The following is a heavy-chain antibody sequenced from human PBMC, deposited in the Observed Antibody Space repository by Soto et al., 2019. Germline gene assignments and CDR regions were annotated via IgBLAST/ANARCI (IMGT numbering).Heavy chain of an antibody. D-gene: IGHD3-3*01. CDR2: ISGSGGST. Sequence: GSLRLSCAASGFTFSSYAMSWVRQAPGKGLEWVSAISGSGGSTYYADSVKGRFTISRDNSKNTLYLQMNSLRAEDTAVYYCAKDPRPVTIFGVVIGPFDYWGQGTLVTVSS. V-gene: IGHV3-23*01. CDR1: GFTFSSYA. J-gene: IGHJ4*02. CDR3: AKDPRPVTIFGVVIGPFDY.